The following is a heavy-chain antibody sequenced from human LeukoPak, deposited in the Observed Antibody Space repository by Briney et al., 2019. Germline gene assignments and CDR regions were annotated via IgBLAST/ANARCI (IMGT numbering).Heavy chain of an antibody. V-gene: IGHV4-39*01. CDR2: IYYSGST. J-gene: IGHJ4*02. D-gene: IGHD4-11*01. Sequence: SETLSLTCTVSGGSISSSTYYWDWIRQPPGKGLEWIGSIYYSGSTYYNPSLKSRVTISVDTSKNQFSLKLSSVTAADTAVYYCARSKRKDYSNAYWGQGTLVTVSS. CDR1: GGSISSSTYY. CDR3: ARSKRKDYSNAY.